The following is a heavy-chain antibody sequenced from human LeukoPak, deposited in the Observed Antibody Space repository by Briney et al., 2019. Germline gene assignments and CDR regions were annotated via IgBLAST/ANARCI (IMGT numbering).Heavy chain of an antibody. Sequence: GGSLRLSCAASGFTFSSYSMNWVRQAPGKGLEWVSSISSSSSYIYYADSVKGRFTISRDNAKNSLYLQMNSLRAEDTALYYCAKGVGATPYYYYGMDVWGQGTTVTVSS. J-gene: IGHJ6*02. V-gene: IGHV3-21*04. D-gene: IGHD1-26*01. CDR3: AKGVGATPYYYYGMDV. CDR2: ISSSSSYI. CDR1: GFTFSSYS.